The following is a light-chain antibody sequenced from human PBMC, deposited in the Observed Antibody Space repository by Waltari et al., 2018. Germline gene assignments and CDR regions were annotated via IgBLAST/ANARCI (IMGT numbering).Light chain of an antibody. CDR1: QSVSRT. Sequence: EMVLTQSPDPLSLSPGDRAPLSCRAGQSVSRTLACYQQKPGQAPRLLIYDASSRATGVPDRFSGSGSGTDFSLTISRLEPEDFAVYYCQKYGTLPATFGQGTKVEIK. V-gene: IGKV3-20*01. CDR2: DAS. CDR3: QKYGTLPAT. J-gene: IGKJ1*01.